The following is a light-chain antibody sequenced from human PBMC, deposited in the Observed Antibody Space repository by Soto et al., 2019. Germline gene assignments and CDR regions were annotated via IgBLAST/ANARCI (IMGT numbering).Light chain of an antibody. J-gene: IGKJ2*01. V-gene: IGKV1-8*01. CDR1: QGISSY. Sequence: AIRMTQSPSSLSASTGDRVTITCRASQGISSYLAWYQQKPGKAPKLLIYAASTLQSGVPSRFSGSGSGTDFTLTISCLQSEDFATYYCQQYYSYPPYTFVQWTKLEIK. CDR2: AAS. CDR3: QQYYSYPPYT.